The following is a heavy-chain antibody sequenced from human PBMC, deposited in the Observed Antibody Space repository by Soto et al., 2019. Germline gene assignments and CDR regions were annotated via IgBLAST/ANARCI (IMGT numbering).Heavy chain of an antibody. CDR2: ISYDGSNK. CDR1: GFTFSSYG. V-gene: IGHV3-30*18. CDR3: AKVGPRDTAMVFFIDY. Sequence: GGSLRLSCAASGFTFSSYGMHWVRQAPGKGLEWVAVISYDGSNKYYADSVKGRFTISRDNSKNTLYLQMNSLRAEDTAVYYCAKVGPRDTAMVFFIDYWGQGTLVTVSS. J-gene: IGHJ4*02. D-gene: IGHD5-18*01.